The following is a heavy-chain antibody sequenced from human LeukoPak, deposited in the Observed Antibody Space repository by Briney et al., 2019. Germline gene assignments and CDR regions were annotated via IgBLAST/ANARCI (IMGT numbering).Heavy chain of an antibody. V-gene: IGHV4-4*02. CDR1: GGSISSSNW. CDR3: GRVDITKYYFDY. Sequence: SETLSLTCTVSGGSISSSNWWSWVRQPPGKGLEWIGEIYHSGSTNYNPSLKSRVTISVDKSKNPFSLNLTSVTAADTAVYYCGRVDITKYYFDYWGQGTLVTASS. CDR2: IYHSGST. D-gene: IGHD5-12*01. J-gene: IGHJ4*02.